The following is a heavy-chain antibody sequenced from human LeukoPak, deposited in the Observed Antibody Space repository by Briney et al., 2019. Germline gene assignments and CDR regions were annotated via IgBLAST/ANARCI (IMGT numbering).Heavy chain of an antibody. Sequence: SETLSLTCTVSGGSISSSSYYWGWICQPPGKGLEWIGSIYYSGSTYYNPSLKSRVTISVDTSKNQFSLKLSSVTAADTAVYYCARQGGYYGSGSPGPFDYWGQGTLVTVSS. V-gene: IGHV4-39*01. J-gene: IGHJ4*02. D-gene: IGHD3-10*01. CDR2: IYYSGST. CDR3: ARQGGYYGSGSPGPFDY. CDR1: GGSISSSSYY.